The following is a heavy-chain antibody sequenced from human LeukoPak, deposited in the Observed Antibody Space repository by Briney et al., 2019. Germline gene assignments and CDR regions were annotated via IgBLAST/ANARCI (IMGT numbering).Heavy chain of an antibody. CDR1: GGTFTNYP. D-gene: IGHD3-10*01. CDR3: ARANMVRGVGSFFDRNWFDP. V-gene: IGHV1-69*06. Sequence: GSSVKVSCKASGGTFTNYPISWVRQAPGQGLEWMGGIVPIFGTPNYAQKFQGRLTITADKSTRTTYMELSSLRSEDTAVYYCARANMVRGVGSFFDRNWFDPWGQGTLVTVSS. J-gene: IGHJ5*02. CDR2: IVPIFGTP.